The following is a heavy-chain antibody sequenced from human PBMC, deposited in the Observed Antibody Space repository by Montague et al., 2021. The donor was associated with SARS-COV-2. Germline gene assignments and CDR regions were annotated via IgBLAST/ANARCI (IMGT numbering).Heavy chain of an antibody. D-gene: IGHD2-15*01. CDR1: GGSISPYY. V-gene: IGHV4-59*13. J-gene: IGHJ4*02. CDR3: ARITMAATFDS. Sequence: SETLSLTCTVSGGSISPYYWNWIRQPPGKGLEWIGYIYYTGGTKYNPSLKSRVSMSVDTSKNQFSLRRTSVGAADTAVYYCARITMAATFDSWGQGALVTVSS. CDR2: IYYTGGT.